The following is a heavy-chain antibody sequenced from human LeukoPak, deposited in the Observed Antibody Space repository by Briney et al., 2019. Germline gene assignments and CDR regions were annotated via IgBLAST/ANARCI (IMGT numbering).Heavy chain of an antibody. CDR2: ITSTSSNT. V-gene: IGHV3-11*06. J-gene: IGHJ4*02. CDR3: ARLHGYSYGLADS. Sequence: GGSLRLSCAASGFIFSDSYMAWIRQAPGKGPEWVSYITSTSSNTMYPDSVRGRFTISRDNAKNFLYLQMNSLRVEDTAVYYCARLHGYSYGLADSWGQGTLVTVSS. CDR1: GFIFSDSY. D-gene: IGHD5-18*01.